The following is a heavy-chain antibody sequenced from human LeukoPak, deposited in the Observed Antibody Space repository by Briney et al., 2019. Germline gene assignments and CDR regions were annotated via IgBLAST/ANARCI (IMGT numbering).Heavy chain of an antibody. Sequence: ASVKVSCKASGYTFTGYYMHWVRQAPGQGLEWMGWINPNSGGTNYAQKFQGRVTMTRDTSISTAYMELSRLRSDDTAVYYCARWGEKRYCSSTSCYSSAWGQGTLVTVSS. CDR3: ARWGEKRYCSSTSCYSSA. J-gene: IGHJ4*02. CDR1: GYTFTGYY. CDR2: INPNSGGT. D-gene: IGHD2-2*02. V-gene: IGHV1-2*02.